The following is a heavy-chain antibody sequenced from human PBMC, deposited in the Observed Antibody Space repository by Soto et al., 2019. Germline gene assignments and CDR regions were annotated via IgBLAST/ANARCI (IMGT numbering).Heavy chain of an antibody. CDR1: GYSFAGYW. J-gene: IGHJ4*02. V-gene: IGHV5-10-1*01. Sequence: AGESLKISCKGSGYSFAGYWITWVRQRPGKGLEGLGRIDPSDSATKYSPFFQGHVTISGDRSTSTVYLQWSSLQASDTAVYYCAQQMSNSNTGHYVYSFDFWGQGTLVTVSS. CDR2: IDPSDSAT. CDR3: AQQMSNSNTGHYVYSFDF. D-gene: IGHD3-9*01.